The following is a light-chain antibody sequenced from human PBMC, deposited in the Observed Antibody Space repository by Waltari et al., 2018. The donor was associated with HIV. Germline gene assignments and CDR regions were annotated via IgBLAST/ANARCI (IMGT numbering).Light chain of an antibody. CDR3: QKFGSSPYT. CDR2: STS. J-gene: IGKJ2*01. Sequence: DIVLTQSPGNLSVSPGDRATVSCRASQTMRGAFLAWYQQRSGQAPRLLIYSTSIRVFGIPDRFSGSGTGTDFTLTINRLDPEDSAVYYCQKFGSSPYTFGQGTKLEI. V-gene: IGKV3-20*01. CDR1: QTMRGAF.